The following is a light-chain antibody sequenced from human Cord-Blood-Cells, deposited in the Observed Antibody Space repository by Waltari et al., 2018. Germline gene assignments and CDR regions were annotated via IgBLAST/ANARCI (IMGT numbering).Light chain of an antibody. Sequence: DIQMTQSPSSLSSSFRDRVHITCRASQGISNYLAWFHQEPGKAPKYLIYAASILQSGVPSKFSGSGSGTDFTLTISSLQPEDFETDYCQQYNSYPITFGQGTRLEIK. CDR3: QQYNSYPIT. V-gene: IGKV1-16*02. CDR1: QGISNY. CDR2: AAS. J-gene: IGKJ5*01.